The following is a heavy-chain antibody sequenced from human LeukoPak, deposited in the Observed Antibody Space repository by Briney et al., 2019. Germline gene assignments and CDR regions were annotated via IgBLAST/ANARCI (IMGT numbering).Heavy chain of an antibody. V-gene: IGHV3-21*01. CDR1: GFTFSSYS. J-gene: IGHJ6*03. CDR3: ARGRGSGYSNCVSYYYYYMDV. Sequence: GGSLRLSCAASGFTFSSYSMNWVRQAPGKGLEWVSSISSSSSYIYYADSVKGRFTISRDNAKNSLYLQMNSLRAEDTAVYYCARGRGSGYSNCVSYYYYYMDVWGKGTTVTVSS. D-gene: IGHD4-11*01. CDR2: ISSSSSYI.